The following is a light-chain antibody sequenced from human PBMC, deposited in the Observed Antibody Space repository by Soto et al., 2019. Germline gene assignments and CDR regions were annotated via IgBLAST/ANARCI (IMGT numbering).Light chain of an antibody. J-gene: IGLJ3*02. CDR3: QVWDSSTWV. CDR2: RDS. CDR1: NIGGKN. V-gene: IGLV3-9*01. Sequence: SYELTQPLSVSVALGQTARITCGGNNIGGKNVHWYQQKPGQAPVLVIYRDSNRPSGIPERFSGSNSGNTATLTISRAQAGVEADYYCQVWDSSTWVFGGGTKLTVL.